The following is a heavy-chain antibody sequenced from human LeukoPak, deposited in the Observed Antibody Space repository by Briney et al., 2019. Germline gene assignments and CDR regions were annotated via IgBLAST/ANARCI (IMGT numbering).Heavy chain of an antibody. CDR1: GFTFKNFW. V-gene: IGHV3-74*01. CDR2: INTDGRSA. Sequence: GGSLRLSCGASGFTFKNFWMHWVRQAPGKGLVWVSGINTDGRSAAYADSVKGRFTISRDNAENMLYLQMNSLRAEDTAVYYCARDVISGSGWYDPFDYWGQGTLVTVSS. J-gene: IGHJ4*02. D-gene: IGHD6-19*01. CDR3: ARDVISGSGWYDPFDY.